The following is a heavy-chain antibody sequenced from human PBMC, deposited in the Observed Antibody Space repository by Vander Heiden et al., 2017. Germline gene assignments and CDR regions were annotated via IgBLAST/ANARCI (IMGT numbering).Heavy chain of an antibody. CDR3: ATLPYFYDSSTYGSFDF. CDR2: FDPDDGET. CDR1: GYILTELS. Sequence: QVQLVQSGAEVRKPGASVKVSCKVSGYILTELSMHWLRQAPGKGLEWMGGFDPDDGETIYAQNLQGRVTTTEDTSTNTAYMELSSLGSEDTAVYYCATLPYFYDSSTYGSFDFWGQGTLVTVSS. J-gene: IGHJ4*02. D-gene: IGHD3-22*01. V-gene: IGHV1-24*01.